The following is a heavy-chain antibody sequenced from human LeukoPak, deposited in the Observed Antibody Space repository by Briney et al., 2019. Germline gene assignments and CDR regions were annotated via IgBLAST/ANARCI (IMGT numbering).Heavy chain of an antibody. J-gene: IGHJ4*02. Sequence: GGSLRLSCAASGFTFSSYGMHWVRQAPGKGLEGVAFIRYDGSNKYYADSVKGRFTISRDNSKNTLYLQMNSLRAEDTAVYYCAKDPFNWGFAGYFDYWGQGTLVTVSS. D-gene: IGHD7-27*01. V-gene: IGHV3-30*02. CDR2: IRYDGSNK. CDR3: AKDPFNWGFAGYFDY. CDR1: GFTFSSYG.